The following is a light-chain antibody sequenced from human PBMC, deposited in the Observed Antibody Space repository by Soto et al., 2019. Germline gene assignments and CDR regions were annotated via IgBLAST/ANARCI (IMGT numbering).Light chain of an antibody. J-gene: IGKJ4*01. CDR2: AAS. Sequence: EIVLTQSPGTLSLSPGERATLSCRASQSVTCSYLAWYQQKPGQAPRLLIYAASSRATGIPDRFSGSGSGTDFTLTISRLEPEDFSVYYCQQYGSSPRLTFGGGTKVEIK. V-gene: IGKV3-20*01. CDR3: QQYGSSPRLT. CDR1: QSVTCSY.